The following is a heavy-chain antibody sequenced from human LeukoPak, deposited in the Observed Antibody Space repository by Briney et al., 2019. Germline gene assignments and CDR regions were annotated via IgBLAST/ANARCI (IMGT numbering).Heavy chain of an antibody. CDR3: ARVRSGYYYFDY. J-gene: IGHJ4*02. V-gene: IGHV1-18*01. CDR1: GYTFTSYG. Sequence: GASVKVSCKATGYTFTSYGISWVRQAPGQGLEWMGWISSNSDNTNYAQKLQGRVTMTTDTSTSTVYMELSSLRSEDTAVYYCARVRSGYYYFDYWGQGTLVTVSS. D-gene: IGHD3-22*01. CDR2: ISSNSDNT.